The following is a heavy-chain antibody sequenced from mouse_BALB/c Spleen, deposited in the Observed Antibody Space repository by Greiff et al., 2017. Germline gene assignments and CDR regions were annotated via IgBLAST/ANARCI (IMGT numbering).Heavy chain of an antibody. CDR2: ISYSGST. V-gene: IGHV3-2*02. D-gene: IGHD2-4*01. J-gene: IGHJ3*01. Sequence: DVQLQESGPGLVKPSQSLSLTCTVTGYSITSDYAWNWIRQFPGNKLEWMGYISYSGSTSYNPSLKSRISITRDTSKNQFFLQLNSVTTEDTATYYCARRSDDYDFAYWGQGTLVTVSA. CDR1: GYSITSDYA. CDR3: ARRSDDYDFAY.